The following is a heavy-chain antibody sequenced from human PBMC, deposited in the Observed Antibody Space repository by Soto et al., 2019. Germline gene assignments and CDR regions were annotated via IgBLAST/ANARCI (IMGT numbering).Heavy chain of an antibody. Sequence: QLTLKESGPPLLKPTQTLTLTCDFSGFSLTTDGVGVGWIRQPPGKALEWLAAIYWDGDEHYSPSLKNRLTVTKDTPRNQVVLRMTNVDPVGTGTYFCAHRRGVGYDSWGQGTQVLVSS. V-gene: IGHV2-5*02. CDR3: AHRRGVGYDS. J-gene: IGHJ4*02. CDR2: IYWDGDE. CDR1: GFSLTTDGVG. D-gene: IGHD3-10*01.